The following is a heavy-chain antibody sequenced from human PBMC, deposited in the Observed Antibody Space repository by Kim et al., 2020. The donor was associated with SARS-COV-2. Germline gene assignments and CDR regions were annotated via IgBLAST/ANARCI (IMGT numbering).Heavy chain of an antibody. CDR2: ISGSGGST. V-gene: IGHV3-23*01. D-gene: IGHD6-6*01. Sequence: GGSLRLSCAASGFTFSSYAMSWVRQAPGKGLEWVSAISGSGGSTYYADSVKGRFTISRDNSKNTLYLQMNSLRAEDTAVYYCAPGGVGYSSSGFDPWGQGTLVTVSS. CDR1: GFTFSSYA. CDR3: APGGVGYSSSGFDP. J-gene: IGHJ5*02.